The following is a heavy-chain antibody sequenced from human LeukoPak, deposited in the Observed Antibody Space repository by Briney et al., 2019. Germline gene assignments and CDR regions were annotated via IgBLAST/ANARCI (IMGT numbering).Heavy chain of an antibody. CDR2: IIPILGIA. V-gene: IGHV1-69*04. CDR1: GGTFSSYA. CDR3: AIRSSGWYTIFDY. J-gene: IGHJ4*02. D-gene: IGHD6-19*01. Sequence: SVKASCKASGGTFSSYAISWVRQAPGQGLEWMGRIIPILGIANYAQKFQGRVTITADKSTSTAYMELSSLRSEDTAVYYCAIRSSGWYTIFDYWGQGTLVTVSS.